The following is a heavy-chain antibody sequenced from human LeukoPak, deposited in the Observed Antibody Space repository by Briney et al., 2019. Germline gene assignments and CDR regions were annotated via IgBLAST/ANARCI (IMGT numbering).Heavy chain of an antibody. CDR3: ARDGILGITLCDR. Sequence: ASVKVSCKASGYTFTNFFIHWVRQAPGQGLEWMGWINPNTGDTNYAQRFQGRVTLTRDTSVSTAFMDLSRLGSDDTAVYYCARDGILGITLCDRWGQGTLVTVSS. D-gene: IGHD2/OR15-2a*01. CDR2: INPNTGDT. CDR1: GYTFTNFF. J-gene: IGHJ4*02. V-gene: IGHV1-2*02.